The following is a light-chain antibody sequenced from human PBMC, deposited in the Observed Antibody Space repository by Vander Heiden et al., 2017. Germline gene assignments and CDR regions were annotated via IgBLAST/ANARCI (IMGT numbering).Light chain of an antibody. CDR3: RQNYATWT. V-gene: IGKV1-39*01. CDR2: GAS. J-gene: IGKJ1*01. CDR1: QSIKRH. Sequence: DIQMTQSPSSLSASAGDRVSITCRASQSIKRHLNWYQHKPGKAPKLLIYGASTLQNGVPSRFSGSGSGTDYTLTITSLQPEDFATYYCRQNYATWTFRQGVNVGI.